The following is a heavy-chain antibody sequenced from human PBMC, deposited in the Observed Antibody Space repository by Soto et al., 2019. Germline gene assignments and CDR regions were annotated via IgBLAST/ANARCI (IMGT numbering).Heavy chain of an antibody. CDR1: VYTFTSYG. Sequence: ASVTVSCKASVYTFTSYGISWVRQAPGQGLEWMGWINPYNGNTNYAQKLQGRVTMTTDTSTSTAYMELRSLRSDDTAVYYCARDPVGGNWFDPWGQGTLVTVSS. V-gene: IGHV1-18*01. CDR2: INPYNGNT. CDR3: ARDPVGGNWFDP. J-gene: IGHJ5*02. D-gene: IGHD1-26*01.